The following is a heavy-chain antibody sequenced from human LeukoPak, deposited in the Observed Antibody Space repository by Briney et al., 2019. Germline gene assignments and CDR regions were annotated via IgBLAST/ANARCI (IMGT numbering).Heavy chain of an antibody. J-gene: IGHJ4*02. CDR1: GFIFNDYF. CDR3: ARARMDSRGYYQGFDY. V-gene: IGHV3-11*04. Sequence: GGSLRLSCAASGFIFNDYFMGWIRQTPGKGLEWVSYITNNGRKTYYADSMKGRFTISRDNAKNSLYLQMNSLRAEDTALYYCARARMDSRGYYQGFDYWGQGTLVTVPS. D-gene: IGHD3-22*01. CDR2: ITNNGRKT.